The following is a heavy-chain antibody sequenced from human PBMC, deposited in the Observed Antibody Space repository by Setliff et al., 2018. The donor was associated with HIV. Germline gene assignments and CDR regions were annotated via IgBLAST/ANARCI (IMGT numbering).Heavy chain of an antibody. Sequence: SETLSLTCTVSGLSMSRSSYYWGWIRQPPGKGLEWIGSIYYSGSTYYNPSLTSRVTISVDTSNNKFSLRLTSVTAADTALYYCARGAPYGSGRHRWNSWGQGTLGTVS. J-gene: IGHJ4*02. D-gene: IGHD3-10*01. CDR2: IYYSGST. V-gene: IGHV4-39*07. CDR1: GLSMSRSSYY. CDR3: ARGAPYGSGRHRWNS.